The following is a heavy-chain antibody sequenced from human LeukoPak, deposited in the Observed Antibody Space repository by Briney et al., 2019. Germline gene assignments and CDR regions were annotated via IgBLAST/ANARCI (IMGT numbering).Heavy chain of an antibody. J-gene: IGHJ3*02. CDR1: GGSITTGSYY. V-gene: IGHV4-61*02. CDR2: IYTTGSN. CDR3: AKVFTMIVGGDAFYI. Sequence: KASETLSLTCTVSGGSITTGSYYWIWLRQPAGKGLVWFMRIYTTGSNDYNPALKSRVTMSVDTSKDQFSLKLTSVTVADTALYYCAKVFTMIVGGDAFYIWGQGTMVTVSS. D-gene: IGHD3-22*01.